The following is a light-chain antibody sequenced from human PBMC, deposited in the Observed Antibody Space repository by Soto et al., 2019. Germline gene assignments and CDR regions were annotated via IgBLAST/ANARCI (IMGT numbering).Light chain of an antibody. CDR2: GAS. Sequence: EIVMTQSPAPLSVSPGERATLSCRASQSVGTNLAWYQQKPGQAPRLVIYGASRRATGFPARFSGSRSGTEFTLTISSLQSEDFAVYYCQQYNDWPGTFGQGTKVDFK. V-gene: IGKV3-15*01. CDR1: QSVGTN. CDR3: QQYNDWPGT. J-gene: IGKJ1*01.